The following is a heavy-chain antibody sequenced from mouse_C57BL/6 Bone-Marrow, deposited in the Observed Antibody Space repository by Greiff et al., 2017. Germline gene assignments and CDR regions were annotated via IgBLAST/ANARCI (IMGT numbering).Heavy chain of an antibody. CDR1: GYSFTGYY. V-gene: IGHV1-43*01. Sequence: VQLKQSGPELVKPGASVKISCKASGYSFTGYYMHWVKQSSEKSLEWIGEINPSTGGTSYNQKFKGKATLTVDKSSSTAYMQLKSLTSEDSAVYYCARSGITTVPFDYWGQGTTLTVSS. CDR3: ARSGITTVPFDY. D-gene: IGHD1-1*01. J-gene: IGHJ2*01. CDR2: INPSTGGT.